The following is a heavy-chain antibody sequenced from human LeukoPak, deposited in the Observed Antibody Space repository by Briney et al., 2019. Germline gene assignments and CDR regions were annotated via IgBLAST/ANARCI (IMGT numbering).Heavy chain of an antibody. D-gene: IGHD4-17*01. Sequence: PGGSLRLSCAASGFTFSTFAMTGVRQAPGKGLEWVSTINFSGGNAYYADSVKGRFTISRDNAKNSLYLQMNSLRADDTAVYYCARLYGYGDLYYFDYWGQGSLVTVPS. CDR2: INFSGGNA. J-gene: IGHJ4*02. V-gene: IGHV3-21*01. CDR1: GFTFSTFA. CDR3: ARLYGYGDLYYFDY.